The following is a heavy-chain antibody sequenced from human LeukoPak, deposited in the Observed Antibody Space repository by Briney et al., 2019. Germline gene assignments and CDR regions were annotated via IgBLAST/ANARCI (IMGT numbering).Heavy chain of an antibody. D-gene: IGHD1-1*01. Sequence: GGSLRLSCAASGVTFSNYWMNWVRQAPGKGLEGVADIKEDGSEKIYVDSVKRRFTISRDNSKNSLYLQINNLRAEDTAVYYCTRNRGTDYWGQGTLVTVSS. J-gene: IGHJ4*02. CDR3: TRNRGTDY. CDR2: IKEDGSEK. V-gene: IGHV3-7*01. CDR1: GVTFSNYW.